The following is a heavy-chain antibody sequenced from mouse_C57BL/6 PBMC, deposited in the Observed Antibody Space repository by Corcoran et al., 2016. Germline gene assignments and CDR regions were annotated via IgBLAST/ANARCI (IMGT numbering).Heavy chain of an antibody. Sequence: EVKLQQYGPELVKHGASVKISCKAYGYKFTDYYMNWVKQSHGKSLEWVGDINPNNGGTSYNQKFKGKATLTVDKSASTAYSELRSLTSEDSAVYYCASRELAFHYWGQATTLTVSS. CDR3: ASRELAFHY. CDR1: GYKFTDYY. V-gene: IGHV1-26*01. J-gene: IGHJ2*01. CDR2: INPNNGGT. D-gene: IGHD4-1*01.